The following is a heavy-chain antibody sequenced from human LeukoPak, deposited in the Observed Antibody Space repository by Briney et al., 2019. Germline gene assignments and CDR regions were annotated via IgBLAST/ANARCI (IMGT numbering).Heavy chain of an antibody. CDR3: AKDRHAPGRYYSSTSCFPFDS. Sequence: PGGSLRLSCAASGFTFSRYSMNWVRQAPGKGLEWVSGISGSGGSTCYADSVKGRFTISRDNTKNTLYLQMNSLRAEDTAVYYCAKDRHAPGRYYSSTSCFPFDSWGQGTLVTVSS. CDR1: GFTFSRYS. CDR2: ISGSGGST. D-gene: IGHD2-2*01. V-gene: IGHV3-23*01. J-gene: IGHJ5*01.